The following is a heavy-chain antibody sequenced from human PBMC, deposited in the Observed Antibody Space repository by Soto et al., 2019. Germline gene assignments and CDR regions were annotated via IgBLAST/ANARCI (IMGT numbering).Heavy chain of an antibody. Sequence: PSETLSLTCAVSGGSISSSNWWSWVRQPPGKGLEWIGEIYHSGSTNYNPSLKSRVTISVDKSKNQFSLKLSSVTAADTAVYYCAREVAVAGNQLYNWFDPWGQGTLVTVSS. J-gene: IGHJ5*02. D-gene: IGHD6-19*01. CDR2: IYHSGST. CDR3: AREVAVAGNQLYNWFDP. CDR1: GGSISSSNW. V-gene: IGHV4-4*02.